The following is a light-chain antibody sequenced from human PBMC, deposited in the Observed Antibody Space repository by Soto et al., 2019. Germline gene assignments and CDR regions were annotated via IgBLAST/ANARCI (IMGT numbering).Light chain of an antibody. J-gene: IGLJ2*01. V-gene: IGLV2-14*01. CDR3: SSYTSSSTLVV. CDR2: DVS. Sequence: QSVLTQPASVSGSPGQSITISCTGTSGDVGGYNYVSWYQQHPGKAPKLMIYDVSNRPSGVSHRFSGSKSGNSASLTISGLPAEDEDDYYCSSYTSSSTLVVFGGGTKLTVL. CDR1: SGDVGGYNY.